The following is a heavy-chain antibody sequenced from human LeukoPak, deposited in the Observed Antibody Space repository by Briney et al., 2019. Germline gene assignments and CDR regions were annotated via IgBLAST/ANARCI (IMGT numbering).Heavy chain of an antibody. D-gene: IGHD5-12*01. Sequence: SVKVSCKASGGTFSSYAISWVRQAPGQGLEWMGGIIPIFGTANYAQKFQGRVTITADESTSTAYMELSSLRSEDTAVYYCARDPRNIVAAGYYFDYWGQGTLVTVSS. CDR1: GGTFSSYA. J-gene: IGHJ4*02. V-gene: IGHV1-69*13. CDR3: ARDPRNIVAAGYYFDY. CDR2: IIPIFGTA.